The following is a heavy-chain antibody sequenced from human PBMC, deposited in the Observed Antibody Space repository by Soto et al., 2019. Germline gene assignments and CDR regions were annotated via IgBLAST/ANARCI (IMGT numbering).Heavy chain of an antibody. V-gene: IGHV3-30*18. CDR3: GKEVGDYVPHYYVVDV. J-gene: IGHJ6*02. CDR2: IAYAGNEK. D-gene: IGHD3-10*02. Sequence: QVQLVESGGGVVQPGTSLRLSCAASGFTFKTHALHWVRQAPGKGLEWMAVIAYAGNEKFYADSVKGRFTISRDNSKNAMYVQINTLRNEDTAVYHCGKEVGDYVPHYYVVDVWGQGTTVTVSS. CDR1: GFTFKTHA.